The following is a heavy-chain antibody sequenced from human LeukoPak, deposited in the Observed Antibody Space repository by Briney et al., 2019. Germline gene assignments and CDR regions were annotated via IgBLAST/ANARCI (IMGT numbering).Heavy chain of an antibody. V-gene: IGHV3-30*18. J-gene: IGHJ4*02. CDR3: AKDRGEQWLVTSFDY. CDR2: ISYDGSNK. Sequence: GGSLRLSCVASGFTFRSRAMSWVCQAPGKGLEWVAVISYDGSNKYYVDSVKGRFTISRDNSKNTLYLQMNSLRPEDTAVYYCAKDRGEQWLVTSFDYWGQGTLVTVSS. CDR1: GFTFRSRA. D-gene: IGHD6-19*01.